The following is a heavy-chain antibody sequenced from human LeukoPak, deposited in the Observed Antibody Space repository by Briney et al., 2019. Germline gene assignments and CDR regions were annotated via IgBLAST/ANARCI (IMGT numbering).Heavy chain of an antibody. CDR3: ARGHAERYYYDSSRRYYFDY. D-gene: IGHD3-22*01. CDR1: GGSFSGYY. CDR2: INHSGST. J-gene: IGHJ4*02. Sequence: PSETLSFTCAGYGGSFSGYYWSWIPPPPGNGLEWIVEINHSGSTNYNPSLKSRVTISVDTSKNQFSLKLSSVTAADTAVYYCARGHAERYYYDSSRRYYFDYWGQGTLVTVSS. V-gene: IGHV4-34*01.